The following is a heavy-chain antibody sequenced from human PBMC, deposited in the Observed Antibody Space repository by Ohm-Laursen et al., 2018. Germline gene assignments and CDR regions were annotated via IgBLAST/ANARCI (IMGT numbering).Heavy chain of an antibody. J-gene: IGHJ4*02. Sequence: ASVKVSCKASSYTFTNYGFSWVRQAPGQGLEWMGWISAYNGNTNYAQKLQGRVTMTTDKSTSTAYMELRSLRSDDTAVYYCASGLNDFWSGYFAYWGQGTLVTVSS. CDR1: SYTFTNYG. CDR2: ISAYNGNT. CDR3: ASGLNDFWSGYFAY. D-gene: IGHD3-3*01. V-gene: IGHV1-18*01.